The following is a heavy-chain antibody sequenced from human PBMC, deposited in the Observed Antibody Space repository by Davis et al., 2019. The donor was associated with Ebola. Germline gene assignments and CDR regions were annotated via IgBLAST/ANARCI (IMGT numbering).Heavy chain of an antibody. CDR3: ARSPYYYDSSGYYPHYFDY. D-gene: IGHD3-22*01. J-gene: IGHJ4*02. V-gene: IGHV3-30*03. CDR1: GFTFSTYS. Sequence: GGSLRLSCAASGFTFSTYSMSWVRQAPGKGLEWVAVISYDGSNKYYADSVKGRFTISRDNSKNTLYLQMNSLRAEDTAVYYCARSPYYYDSSGYYPHYFDYWGQGTLVTVSS. CDR2: ISYDGSNK.